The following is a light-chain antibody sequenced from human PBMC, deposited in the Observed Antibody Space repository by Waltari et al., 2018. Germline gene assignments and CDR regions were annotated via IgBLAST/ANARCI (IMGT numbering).Light chain of an antibody. CDR2: DVS. Sequence: QSALTQPASVSGSPGQSITISCTGTRSDVGTHNYVSWYQQRPGKAPDLIIFDVSNRPSGVSIRFSGSKSGNTASLTISGLQAEDEADYYCNSYTNSGTYVFGSETKVTVL. CDR3: NSYTNSGTYV. CDR1: RSDVGTHNY. J-gene: IGLJ1*01. V-gene: IGLV2-14*03.